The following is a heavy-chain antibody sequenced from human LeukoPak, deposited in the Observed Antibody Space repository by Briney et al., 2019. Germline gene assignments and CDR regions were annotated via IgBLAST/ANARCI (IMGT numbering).Heavy chain of an antibody. D-gene: IGHD6-13*01. Sequence: ASVKVSCKASGYTFTSYAMNWVRQAPGQGLEWMGWINTNTGNPTYAQGFTGRFVFSLDTSVSTAYLQISSLKAEDTAVYYCARVGSSSPTSLFDYWGQGTLVTVSS. CDR2: INTNTGNP. CDR3: ARVGSSSPTSLFDY. CDR1: GYTFTSYA. V-gene: IGHV7-4-1*02. J-gene: IGHJ4*02.